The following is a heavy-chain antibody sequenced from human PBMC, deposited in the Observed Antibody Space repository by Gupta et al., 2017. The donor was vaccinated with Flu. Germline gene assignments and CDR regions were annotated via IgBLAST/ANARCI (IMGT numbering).Heavy chain of an antibody. CDR3: ARGSPGAFDI. V-gene: IGHV4-34*01. J-gene: IGHJ3*02. CDR2: INHSGST. CDR1: GGSFSGYY. Sequence: QVPLQQWGAGLLKPSETLSLSCAVYGGSFSGYYWSWIRQTPGKGLEWIGEINHSGSTNYNPSLKRRVTISLDTAKNQFSLKLSSVTAADTAVYYCARGSPGAFDIWGQGTTVTVSS. D-gene: IGHD3-10*01.